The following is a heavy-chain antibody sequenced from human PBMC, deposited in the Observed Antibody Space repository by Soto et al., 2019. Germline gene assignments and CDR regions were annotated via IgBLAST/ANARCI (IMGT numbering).Heavy chain of an antibody. CDR2: ISAYNGNT. Sequence: ASVKVSCKASGYTFTSYGISWVRQAPGQGLEWMGWISAYNGNTNYAQKLQGRVTMTTDTSTSTAYMELSSLRSEDTAVYYCARGLYDYIWGSFRSPMTVFDYWGQGTLVTVSS. CDR3: ARGLYDYIWGSFRSPMTVFDY. J-gene: IGHJ4*02. D-gene: IGHD3-16*02. V-gene: IGHV1-18*01. CDR1: GYTFTSYG.